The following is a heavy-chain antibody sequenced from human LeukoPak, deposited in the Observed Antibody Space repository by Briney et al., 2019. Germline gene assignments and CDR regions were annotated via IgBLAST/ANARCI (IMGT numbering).Heavy chain of an antibody. J-gene: IGHJ6*03. V-gene: IGHV4-38-2*02. CDR3: ARAVSSSYYYYYYMDV. Sequence: PSQTLSLTCTVSGDSISSGDYYWSWIRQPPGKGLEWIGSIYHSGSTYYNPSLKSRVTISVDTSKNQFSLKLSSVTAADTAVYYCARAVSSSYYYYYYMDVWGKGTTVTVSS. CDR1: GDSISSGDYY. D-gene: IGHD6-6*01. CDR2: IYHSGST.